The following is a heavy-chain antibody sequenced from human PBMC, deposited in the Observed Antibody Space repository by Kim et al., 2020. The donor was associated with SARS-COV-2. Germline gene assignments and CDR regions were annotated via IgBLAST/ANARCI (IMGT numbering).Heavy chain of an antibody. CDR1: DYSISSANW. Sequence: SETLSLTCGVSDYSISSANWWGWIRQSPGKGLEWIGYIYYTGSAYYNPSLKSRVTMSVDTSKNQFSLKLSSVTAVDTAMYYCTKKTGGVRYIDLWGRGTLVTVSS. CDR2: IYYTGSA. CDR3: TKKTGGVRYIDL. D-gene: IGHD1-26*01. J-gene: IGHJ2*01. V-gene: IGHV4-28*01.